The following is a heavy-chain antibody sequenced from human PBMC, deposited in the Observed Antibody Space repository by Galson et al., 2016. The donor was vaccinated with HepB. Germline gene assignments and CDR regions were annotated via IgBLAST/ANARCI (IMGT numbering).Heavy chain of an antibody. CDR3: STEWADYDRRSYYFDY. V-gene: IGHV3-15*01. CDR2: TKSKTQGGST. D-gene: IGHD3-22*01. CDR1: EVTFSSAW. J-gene: IGHJ4*02. Sequence: FRRVSCASSEVTFSSAWMRSLRQTPCNGLDWVGRTKSKTQGGSTDYAGPVTGRFTISRDDSKNTLYLQMNSMKIQDTAVYYCSTEWADYDRRSYYFDYWGLGTLVSVSS.